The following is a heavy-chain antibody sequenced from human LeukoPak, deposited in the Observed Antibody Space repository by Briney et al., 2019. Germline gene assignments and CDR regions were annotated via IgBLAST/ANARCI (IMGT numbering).Heavy chain of an antibody. J-gene: IGHJ4*02. D-gene: IGHD1-26*01. CDR1: GASISRDY. Sequence: SETLSLTCTVSGASISRDYWTWIRQPPGKGLEWIGYIYNGGSTTYSPSLNSRVTISLDMSNNQVSLRLSSVTAADTAVYYCAKGGTYGGGADYWGQGTLVTVSS. CDR3: AKGGTYGGGADY. V-gene: IGHV4-59*01. CDR2: IYNGGST.